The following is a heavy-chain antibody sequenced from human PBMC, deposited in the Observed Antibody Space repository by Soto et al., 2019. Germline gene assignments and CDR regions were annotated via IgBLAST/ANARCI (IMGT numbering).Heavy chain of an antibody. CDR2: IKSKTDGGTT. CDR1: GFTFSNAW. Sequence: PGGSLRLSCAASGFTFSNAWMNWVRQAPGKGLEWVGRIKSKTDGGTTDYAAPVKGRFTISRDDSKNTLYLQMNSLKTEDTAVYYCTTRNRFMVRGVTRDYWGQGTLVTVSS. J-gene: IGHJ4*02. CDR3: TTRNRFMVRGVTRDY. D-gene: IGHD3-10*01. V-gene: IGHV3-15*07.